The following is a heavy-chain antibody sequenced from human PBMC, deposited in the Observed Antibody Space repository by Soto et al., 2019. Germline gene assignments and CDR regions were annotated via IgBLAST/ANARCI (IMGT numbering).Heavy chain of an antibody. CDR3: ASHKRGHWYFDL. CDR1: GDSVSSNNAS. CDR2: TYYRSKWYN. V-gene: IGHV6-1*01. D-gene: IGHD6-25*01. J-gene: IGHJ2*01. Sequence: SQTLSLTCGISGDSVSSNNASLNFIIQSPSRGLEWLGRTYYRSKWYNDYAVSVKGRITINPDTSKNQFSLQLNSVTPEDTAVYYCASHKRGHWYFDLWGRGTLVTVSS.